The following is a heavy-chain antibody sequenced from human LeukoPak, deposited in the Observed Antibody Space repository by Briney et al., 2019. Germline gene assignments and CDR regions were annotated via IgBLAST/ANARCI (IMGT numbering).Heavy chain of an antibody. Sequence: ASVKVSCKASGYTFTSYDINWVRQAPGQGLEWMGWFNGNSGATKYAQKFQGRVTMTRDTSIGTDFMELTSLISDDTAIYYCARDQTRPVVTSGWGQGTLVTVSS. CDR2: FNGNSGAT. D-gene: IGHD2-15*01. CDR1: GYTFTSYD. V-gene: IGHV1-2*02. CDR3: ARDQTRPVVTSG. J-gene: IGHJ4*02.